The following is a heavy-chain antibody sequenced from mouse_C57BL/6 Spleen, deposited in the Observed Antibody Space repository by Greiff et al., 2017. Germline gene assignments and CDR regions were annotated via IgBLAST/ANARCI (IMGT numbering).Heavy chain of an antibody. J-gene: IGHJ4*01. CDR3: AISATVVAPYAMDY. CDR1: GYAFSSSW. D-gene: IGHD1-1*01. CDR2: IYPGDGDT. V-gene: IGHV1-82*01. Sequence: VQLQQSGPELVKPGASVKISCKASGYAFSSSWMNWVKQRPGKGLEWIGRIYPGDGDTNYNGKFKGKATLTADKSSSTAYMQLSSLTSEDSAVYFCAISATVVAPYAMDYWGQGTSVTVSS.